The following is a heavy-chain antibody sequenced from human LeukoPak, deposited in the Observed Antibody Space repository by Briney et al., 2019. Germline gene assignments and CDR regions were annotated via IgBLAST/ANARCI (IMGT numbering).Heavy chain of an antibody. CDR3: ARELVLTTYNWFDP. CDR1: GGSITTNYY. J-gene: IGHJ5*02. CDR2: ISYSGST. D-gene: IGHD3-22*01. V-gene: IGHV4-39*07. Sequence: PSETLSLTCIVSGGSITTNYYWGWMRQPPGKGLEWIGSISYSGSTYYNPSLKSRVTISVDTSKNQFSLKLTSVTAADTAVYYCARELVLTTYNWFDPWGQGTLVTVSS.